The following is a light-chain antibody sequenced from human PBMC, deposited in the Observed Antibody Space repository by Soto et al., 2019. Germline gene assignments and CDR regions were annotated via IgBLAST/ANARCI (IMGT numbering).Light chain of an antibody. J-gene: IGKJ2*01. Sequence: EIVLTQSPDTLSLSPGERATLSCRASQSVSSYLAWYQQKPGQAPRLLIYDASNRATGIPARFSGSGSGTDFTLTISSLEPEDFAVYYCQQRSNWPLRYTFGQGTKLEIK. CDR2: DAS. CDR1: QSVSSY. V-gene: IGKV3-11*01. CDR3: QQRSNWPLRYT.